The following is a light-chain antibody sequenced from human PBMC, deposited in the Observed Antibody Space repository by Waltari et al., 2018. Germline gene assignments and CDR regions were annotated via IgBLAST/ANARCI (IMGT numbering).Light chain of an antibody. J-gene: IGKJ1*01. Sequence: IVVTQSPLSLPVTPGEPASLSCRSRQSLLHRNGHNYLDWYLQKPGQSPQLLIYLGSNRASGVPDMFSGSGSGTDFTLRISRVEAEDVGVYYCMQSLQTLWTFGPGTKVEIK. CDR1: QSLLHRNGHNY. CDR3: MQSLQTLWT. V-gene: IGKV2-28*01. CDR2: LGS.